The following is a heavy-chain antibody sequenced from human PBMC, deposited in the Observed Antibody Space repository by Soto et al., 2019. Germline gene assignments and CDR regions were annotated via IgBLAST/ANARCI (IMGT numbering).Heavy chain of an antibody. D-gene: IGHD3-9*01. CDR1: GFTFSSYS. CDR3: ARDFTYYDILTGYPTPHDAFDI. CDR2: ISSSSSYI. V-gene: IGHV3-21*01. J-gene: IGHJ3*02. Sequence: LRLSCAASGFTFSSYSMNWVRQAPGKGLEWVSSISSSSSYIYYADSVKGRFTISRDNAKNSLYLQMNSLRAEDTAVYYCARDFTYYDILTGYPTPHDAFDIWGQGTMVTVSS.